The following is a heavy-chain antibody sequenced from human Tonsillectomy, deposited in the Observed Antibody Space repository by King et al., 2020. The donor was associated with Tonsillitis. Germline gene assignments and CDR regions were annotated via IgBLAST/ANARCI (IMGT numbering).Heavy chain of an antibody. CDR3: AKVSRDGGIVEVPTAKEYYYYYYDLDV. CDR1: GFTFSSYA. J-gene: IGHJ6*02. D-gene: IGHD2-2*01. CDR2: ITTGGST. Sequence: VQLVESGGGLVQPGGSLRLSCAASGFTFSSYAMNWVRQAPGKGLEWVSVITTGGSTYYAESVKGRFTISRDNSKNTLYLQMNNLRAEDTAEYYWAKVSRDGGIVEVPTAKEYYYYYYDLDVWGQGTTVTVSS. V-gene: IGHV3-23*04.